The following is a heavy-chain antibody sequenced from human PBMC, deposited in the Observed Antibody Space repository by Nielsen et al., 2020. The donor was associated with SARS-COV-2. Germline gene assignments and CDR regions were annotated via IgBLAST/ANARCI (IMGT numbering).Heavy chain of an antibody. CDR3: AKAGSITMIVVTIDY. V-gene: IGHV3-23*01. D-gene: IGHD3-22*01. CDR2: ISGSGGST. J-gene: IGHJ4*02. Sequence: GESLKISCAASGFTVSSNYMSWVRQAPGKGLEWVSAISGSGGSTYYADSVKGRFTISRDNSKNTLYLQMNSLRAEDTAVYYCAKAGSITMIVVTIDYWGQGTLVTVSS. CDR1: GFTVSSNY.